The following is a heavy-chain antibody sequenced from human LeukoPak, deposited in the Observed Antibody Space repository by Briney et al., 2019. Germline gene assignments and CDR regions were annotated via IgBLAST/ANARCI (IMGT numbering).Heavy chain of an antibody. CDR1: GFSLSTSGMC. Sequence: SGPALVKPTQTLTLTCTFSGFSLSTSGMCVSWIRQPPGKALEWLARIDWDDDKYYSTSLKTRLTISKDTSKNQVVLTMTNMDPVDTATYYCARENPPRDGYNYSFDYWGQGTLVTVSS. D-gene: IGHD5-24*01. J-gene: IGHJ4*02. CDR3: ARENPPRDGYNYSFDY. CDR2: IDWDDDK. V-gene: IGHV2-70*11.